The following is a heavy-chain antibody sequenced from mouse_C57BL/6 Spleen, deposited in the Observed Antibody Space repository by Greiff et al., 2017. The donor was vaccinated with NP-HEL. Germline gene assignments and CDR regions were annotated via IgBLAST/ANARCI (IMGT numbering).Heavy chain of an antibody. CDR1: GYAFSSYW. D-gene: IGHD2-1*01. J-gene: IGHJ3*01. V-gene: IGHV1-80*01. Sequence: QVQLKESGAELVKPGASVKISCKASGYAFSSYWMNWVKQRPGKGLEWIGQIYPGDGDTNYNGKFKGKATLTADKSSSTAYMQLSSLTSEDSAVYFCARDYYGNSFAYWGQGTLVTVSA. CDR3: ARDYYGNSFAY. CDR2: IYPGDGDT.